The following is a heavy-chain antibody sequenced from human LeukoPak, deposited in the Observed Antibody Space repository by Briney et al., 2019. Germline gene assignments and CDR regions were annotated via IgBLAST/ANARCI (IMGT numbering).Heavy chain of an antibody. CDR3: ANSGYSSSWRWD. V-gene: IGHV3-23*01. D-gene: IGHD6-13*01. Sequence: YPGGSLRLSCAASGFTFSSYAMSWVRQAPGKGLEWVSAISGSGGSTYYADSVKGRFTISRDNSKNTLYLQMDNLRAEDTAVYYCANSGYSSSWRWDWGQGTLVTVSS. CDR1: GFTFSSYA. CDR2: ISGSGGST. J-gene: IGHJ4*02.